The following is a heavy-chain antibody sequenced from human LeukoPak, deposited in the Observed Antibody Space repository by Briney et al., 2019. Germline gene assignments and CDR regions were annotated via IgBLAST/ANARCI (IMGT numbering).Heavy chain of an antibody. J-gene: IGHJ4*02. CDR2: IYTSGGT. CDR3: ARAHWYYYDSSGYYPFDY. CDR1: GGSISSGRYF. V-gene: IGHV4-61*02. Sequence: SETLSLTCTVSGGSISSGRYFWRWIRQPAGKGLEWIGRIYTSGGTNYNPSLKSRVTISVDTSKNQFSLKLSSVTAADTAVYYCARAHWYYYDSSGYYPFDYWGQGTLVTVSS. D-gene: IGHD3-22*01.